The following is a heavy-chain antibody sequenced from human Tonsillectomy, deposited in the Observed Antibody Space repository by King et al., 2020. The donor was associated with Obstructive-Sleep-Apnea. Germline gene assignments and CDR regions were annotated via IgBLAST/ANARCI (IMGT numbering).Heavy chain of an antibody. CDR1: GYSFTSYW. Sequence: QLVQSGAEVKKPGESLRISCKGYGYSFTSYWISWVRQMPGKGREWMGRCDPIYSYTNYSPSFHGHVTISADKSISTAYLQWSSLKVSDTAMYYCARHRSRAGVATFDYWGQGTLVTVSS. D-gene: IGHD5-12*01. CDR2: CDPIYSYT. CDR3: ARHRSRAGVATFDY. J-gene: IGHJ4*02. V-gene: IGHV5-10-1*01.